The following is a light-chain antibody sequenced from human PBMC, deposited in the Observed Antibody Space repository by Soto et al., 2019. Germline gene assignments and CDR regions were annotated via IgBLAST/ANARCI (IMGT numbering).Light chain of an antibody. Sequence: DIQMTQSPSSLSASVGDRVTITCQASQCISNYLNWYQQKPGKAPKLLIYDASNLETGVPSRFSGSGSGTDFTFTISSLQPEDIATYYCQQYDNLPFTFGPGTKVDIK. CDR1: QCISNY. CDR2: DAS. CDR3: QQYDNLPFT. V-gene: IGKV1-33*01. J-gene: IGKJ3*01.